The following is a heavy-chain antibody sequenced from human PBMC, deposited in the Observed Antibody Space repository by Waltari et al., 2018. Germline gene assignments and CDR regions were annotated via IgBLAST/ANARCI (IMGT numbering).Heavy chain of an antibody. D-gene: IGHD2-15*01. CDR2: IKQDGSKS. V-gene: IGHV3-7*01. CDR3: ARDGLDCIGASCYSYNYYYMDV. CDR1: GFPFGPYW. Sequence: EVQLVESGGGLVPPGGSLRLSWGASGFPFGPYWMTWVRQAPGKGLEGVANIKQDGSKSHYVDSVKGRFTISRDNGKNSLYLQMNSLRVEDTAVYYCARDGLDCIGASCYSYNYYYMDVWGKGTTVSVSS. J-gene: IGHJ6*03.